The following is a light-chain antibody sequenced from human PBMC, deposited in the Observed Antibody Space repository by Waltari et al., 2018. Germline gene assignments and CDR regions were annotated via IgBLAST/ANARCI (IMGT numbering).Light chain of an antibody. J-gene: IGLJ2*01. CDR2: YKSDSDK. CDR3: MIWHSSAVV. Sequence: QAVLTQPSSLSASPGASASLTCTLRSDINVGTYKIYWYQQKPGSPPQYLRRYKSDSDKQQGSGVPSRFSGFKDASANAGILLISGLQAEDEADYYCMIWHSSAVVFGGGTKLTVL. V-gene: IGLV5-45*03. CDR1: SDINVGTYK.